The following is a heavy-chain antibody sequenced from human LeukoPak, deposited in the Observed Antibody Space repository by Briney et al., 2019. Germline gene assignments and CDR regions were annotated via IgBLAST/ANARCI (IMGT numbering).Heavy chain of an antibody. J-gene: IGHJ5*02. CDR1: GYTFTSYY. CDR2: INPSGGST. CDR3: ARDRCSSTSCYRRWFDP. D-gene: IGHD2-2*02. V-gene: IGHV1-46*01. Sequence: ASVKVSCKASGYTFTSYYMHWVRQAPGQGLEWMGIINPSGGSTSYAQKFQGRVTMTSDTSTSTVYTELSSLRSEDTAVYYCARDRCSSTSCYRRWFDPWGQGTLVTVSS.